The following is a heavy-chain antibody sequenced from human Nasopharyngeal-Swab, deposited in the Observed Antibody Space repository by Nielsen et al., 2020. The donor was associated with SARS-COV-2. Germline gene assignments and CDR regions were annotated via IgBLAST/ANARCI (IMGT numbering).Heavy chain of an antibody. CDR3: ARALPDIVVKKPLVLFDY. D-gene: IGHD2-15*01. V-gene: IGHV3-13*01. J-gene: IGHJ4*02. CDR1: GFIFSSYD. Sequence: GGSLRLSCAASGFIFSSYDMHWVRQVTGKGLEWVSAIGTAGDTYYPGSVKGRFTISRENAKNSLYLQMNSLRAEDTAVYYCARALPDIVVKKPLVLFDYWGQGTLVTVSS. CDR2: IGTAGDT.